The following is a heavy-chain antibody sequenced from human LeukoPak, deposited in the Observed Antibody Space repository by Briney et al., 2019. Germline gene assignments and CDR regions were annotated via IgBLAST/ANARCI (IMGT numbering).Heavy chain of an antibody. CDR2: ISSSSSYI. CDR1: GFTFSIHT. CDR3: ARDSYYYGSGSYHSPPNYFDY. J-gene: IGHJ4*02. D-gene: IGHD3-10*01. Sequence: GGSLRLSCAASGFTFSIHTMNWVRQAPGKGLEWVSSISSSSSYIYYADSVKGRFTISRDNAKNSLYLQMNSLRAEDTAVYYCARDSYYYGSGSYHSPPNYFDYWGQGTLVTVSS. V-gene: IGHV3-21*01.